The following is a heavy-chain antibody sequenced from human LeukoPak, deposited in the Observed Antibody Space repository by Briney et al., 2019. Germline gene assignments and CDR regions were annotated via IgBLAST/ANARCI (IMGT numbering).Heavy chain of an antibody. CDR2: IHTNGYT. CDR3: ARAHSGLYLGS. V-gene: IGHV4-4*07. Sequence: SETLSLTCTVSGEPLGTFYWSWIRQPAGQGLEYIGRIHTNGYTNYKPSLNSRVTMSVDSSKNQFSLTLRSVTATDTAIYYCARAHSGLYLGSWGQGTLVTVSS. J-gene: IGHJ4*02. D-gene: IGHD2-15*01. CDR1: GEPLGTFY.